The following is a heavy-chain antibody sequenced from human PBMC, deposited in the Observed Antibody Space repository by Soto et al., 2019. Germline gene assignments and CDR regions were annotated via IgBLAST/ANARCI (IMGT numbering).Heavy chain of an antibody. V-gene: IGHV4-59*01. CDR2: VFYSGAT. D-gene: IGHD3-10*01. CDR1: GDSISSYY. Sequence: QVQLQESGPGLVKPSETLSLTCSVSGDSISSYYWTWIRQSPGKGLEWVGYVFYSGATNYNPSLTSQVTISLDASKKQVSLRLTSATAADTVVYYCTRGLPSHFGYDSGGQGTLVTVSS. J-gene: IGHJ4*02. CDR3: TRGLPSHFGYDS.